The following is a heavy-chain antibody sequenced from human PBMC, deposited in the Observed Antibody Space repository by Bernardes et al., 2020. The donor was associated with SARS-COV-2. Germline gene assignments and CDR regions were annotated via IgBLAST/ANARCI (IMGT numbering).Heavy chain of an antibody. D-gene: IGHD6-6*01. CDR2: INPTSGGT. V-gene: IGHV1-2*02. J-gene: IGHJ1*01. CDR1: GYTFTDYY. CDR3: ARDGGYSSSSEYFQH. Sequence: ASVKVSCKASGYTFTDYYIHWLRQAPGQGLEWMGWINPTSGGTNFPQKFQGRVTMTRDTSISTAYMDLSSLRSDDTAFYYCARDGGYSSSSEYFQHWGQGTLVTVSS.